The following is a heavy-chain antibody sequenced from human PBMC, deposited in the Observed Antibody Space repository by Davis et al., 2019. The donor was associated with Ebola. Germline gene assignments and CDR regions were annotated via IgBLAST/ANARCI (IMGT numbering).Heavy chain of an antibody. D-gene: IGHD4-17*01. J-gene: IGHJ4*01. CDR3: TSTAVSKGDY. CDR2: IRSKANSYAT. Sequence: GGSLRLSCAASGFTFSGTAMHGVRKASGKGLEWVGRIRSKANSYATAYAASVKGRFTISRDHSKNTAYLQMNSLKTEDTAVYYCTSTAVSKGDYWGQGTLVTVSS. V-gene: IGHV3-73*01. CDR1: GFTFSGTA.